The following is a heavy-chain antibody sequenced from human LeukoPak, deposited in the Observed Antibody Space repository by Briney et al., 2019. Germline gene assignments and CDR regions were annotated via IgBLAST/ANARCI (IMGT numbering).Heavy chain of an antibody. CDR3: ARDPGYSGYDYNYFDY. V-gene: IGHV3-7*01. Sequence: PGGSLRLSCAASGFTFSSYWMSWVRQAPGKGLEWVANTKQDGSEKYYVDSVKGRFTISRDNAKNSLYLQMNSLRAEDTAVYYCARDPGYSGYDYNYFDYWGQGTLVTVSS. J-gene: IGHJ4*02. CDR2: TKQDGSEK. CDR1: GFTFSSYW. D-gene: IGHD5-12*01.